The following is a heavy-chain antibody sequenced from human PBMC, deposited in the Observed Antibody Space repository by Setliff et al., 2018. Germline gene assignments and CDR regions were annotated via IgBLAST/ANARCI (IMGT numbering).Heavy chain of an antibody. Sequence: PSETLSLTCTVSGGSISSGGYYWSWIRQHPGKGLEWIGYIYYSGSTYYNPSLKSRVTISVDTSKNQFSLKLSSVTAADTAVYYCARDRRIVGARHAFGIWGQGTMVTVSS. J-gene: IGHJ3*02. V-gene: IGHV4-31*02. CDR1: GGSISSGGYY. CDR2: IYYSGST. D-gene: IGHD1-26*01. CDR3: ARDRRIVGARHAFGI.